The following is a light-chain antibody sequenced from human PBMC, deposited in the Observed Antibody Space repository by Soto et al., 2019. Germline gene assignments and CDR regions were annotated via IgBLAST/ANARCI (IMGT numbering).Light chain of an antibody. V-gene: IGKV1-5*03. Sequence: DDQVTQSPSTLSASVGDRVTITCRASQSISSWLAWYQQKPGKAPKLLIYKASSLESGVPSRFSGSGSGTEFTLTISSLQPDDFATYYCQQYNSCSWTFGQGTKVDIK. CDR1: QSISSW. J-gene: IGKJ1*01. CDR2: KAS. CDR3: QQYNSCSWT.